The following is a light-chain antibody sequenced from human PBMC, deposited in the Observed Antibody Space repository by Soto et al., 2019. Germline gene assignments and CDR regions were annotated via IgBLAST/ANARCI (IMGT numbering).Light chain of an antibody. CDR2: SNN. Sequence: QSVLTQPPSASGTPGQRVTISCSGSSSNIGSNTVNWYQQLPGTAPKLLIYSNNQRPSWVPDRFCGSKSGTSASLAISGLQSEDEDDYYCAAWDDSLNGYVFGTGTKLTVL. V-gene: IGLV1-44*01. CDR3: AAWDDSLNGYV. J-gene: IGLJ1*01. CDR1: SSNIGSNT.